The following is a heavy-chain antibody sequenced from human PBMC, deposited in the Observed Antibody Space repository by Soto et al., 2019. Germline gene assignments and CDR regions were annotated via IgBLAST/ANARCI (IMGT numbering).Heavy chain of an antibody. J-gene: IGHJ6*02. D-gene: IGHD1-1*01. Sequence: GGTLRLSCVASGFTLSGCGMHWFRQAPGQGLEWVAVTSHDGSNKDYADSVKGRFTISRDNSKATLYLQMNSLRPEDAAVYYCAKDVYERRDGYNWAAYYYDMDVWGQGTTVTVAS. CDR1: GFTLSGCG. V-gene: IGHV3-30*18. CDR2: TSHDGSNK. CDR3: AKDVYERRDGYNWAAYYYDMDV.